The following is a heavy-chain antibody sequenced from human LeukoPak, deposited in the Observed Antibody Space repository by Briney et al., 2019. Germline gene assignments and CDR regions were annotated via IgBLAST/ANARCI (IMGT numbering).Heavy chain of an antibody. CDR1: GGSITTTNF. CDR3: ARPYGSY. V-gene: IGHV4/OR15-8*01. CDR2: INHSGST. J-gene: IGHJ4*02. D-gene: IGHD3-10*01. Sequence: SETLSLTCGVSGGSITTTNFWSWIRQPPGKGLEWIGEINHSGSTNYNPSLKSRVTISVDTSKNQFSLKLSSVTAADTAVYYCARPYGSYWGQGTLVTVSS.